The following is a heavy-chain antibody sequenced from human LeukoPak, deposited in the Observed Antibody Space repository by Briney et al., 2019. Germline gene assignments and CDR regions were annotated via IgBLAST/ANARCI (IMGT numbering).Heavy chain of an antibody. V-gene: IGHV1-2*04. CDR1: GYTFTGYY. CDR3: ARAMKDYYDSSGYSLFDY. J-gene: IGHJ4*02. D-gene: IGHD3-22*01. Sequence: ASVKVSCKASGYTFTGYYMHWVRQAPGQGLEWMGSISPNSGGTNYAQKFQGWVTMTRDTSISTAYMELSRLRSDDTAVYYCARAMKDYYDSSGYSLFDYWGQGTLVTVSS. CDR2: ISPNSGGT.